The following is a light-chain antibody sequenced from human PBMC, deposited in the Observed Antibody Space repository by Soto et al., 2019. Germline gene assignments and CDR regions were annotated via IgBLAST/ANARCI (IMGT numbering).Light chain of an antibody. V-gene: IGLV6-57*01. CDR1: SGSIASNY. CDR2: EDN. Sequence: NFMLTQPHSVSESPGKTVIISCTRRSGSIASNYVQWYQQRPGSSPTTVIYEDNNRPSGVPARFSGSIDSCSTSASLTSSGLHTDDEADYFCQSYDATNQVFGGGTKLTVL. CDR3: QSYDATNQV. J-gene: IGLJ3*02.